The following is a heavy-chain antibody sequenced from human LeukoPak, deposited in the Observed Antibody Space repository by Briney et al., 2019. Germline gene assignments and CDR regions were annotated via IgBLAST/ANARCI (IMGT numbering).Heavy chain of an antibody. Sequence: GESLKISCRGSGSSFTTYWIGWVRQMPGKGLEWMGIIYPGDSDTRYTPSFQGQVTMSADKSINTAYLQWSSLRASDTAMYYCARRQGCSSSSCPPDYWGQGTLVTVSS. J-gene: IGHJ4*02. D-gene: IGHD2-2*01. CDR1: GSSFTTYW. V-gene: IGHV5-51*01. CDR3: ARRQGCSSSSCPPDY. CDR2: IYPGDSDT.